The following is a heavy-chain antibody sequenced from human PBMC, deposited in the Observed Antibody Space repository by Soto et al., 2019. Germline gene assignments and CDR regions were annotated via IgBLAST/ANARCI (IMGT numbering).Heavy chain of an antibody. V-gene: IGHV5-10-1*01. CDR2: IDPSDSYT. D-gene: IGHD1-26*01. Sequence: GESLKISCKGSGYSFTSYWISWVRQMPGKGLEWMGRIDPSDSYTNYSPSFQGHVTISADKSISTANLQWSSLKASDTAMYYCARSYYSNSAFDIWGQGTMVTVSS. CDR3: ARSYYSNSAFDI. CDR1: GYSFTSYW. J-gene: IGHJ3*02.